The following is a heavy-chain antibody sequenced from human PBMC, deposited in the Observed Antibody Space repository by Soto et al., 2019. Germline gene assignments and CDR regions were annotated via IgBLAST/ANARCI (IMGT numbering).Heavy chain of an antibody. D-gene: IGHD2-2*02. V-gene: IGHV4-34*01. CDR1: GGSTSGYY. CDR3: ARGYCSSASCYILSRYYYGMDV. CDR2: INHSGRT. Sequence: SETLSLTCAVYGGSTSGYYWCWIRQLPGKGLEWIGEINHSGRTNYNPPLKSRVTISVDTSKNQISLKLSSVTAADTAVYYCARGYCSSASCYILSRYYYGMDVWGQGTSVTVSS. J-gene: IGHJ6*02.